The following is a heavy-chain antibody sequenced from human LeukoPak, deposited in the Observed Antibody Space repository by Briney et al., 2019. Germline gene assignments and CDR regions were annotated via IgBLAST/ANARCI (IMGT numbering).Heavy chain of an antibody. V-gene: IGHV3-74*01. CDR1: GFTFSSYW. Sequence: AGGSLRLSCAASGFTFSSYWMHWVRQAPGKGLVWASRIISDGSNTTYADSVKGRFTISRDNAKNTLYLQMSSLRAEDTAVYYCVRNSYDSSGYYDYWGQGTLVTVSS. CDR2: IISDGSNT. J-gene: IGHJ4*02. CDR3: VRNSYDSSGYYDY. D-gene: IGHD3-22*01.